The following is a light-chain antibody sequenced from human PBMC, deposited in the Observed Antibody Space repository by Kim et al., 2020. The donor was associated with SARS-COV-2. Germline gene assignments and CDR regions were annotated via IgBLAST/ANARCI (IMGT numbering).Light chain of an antibody. CDR3: QQYYNNPRT. CDR2: WAS. CDR1: QSVLYTSNNKNY. Sequence: ATINCKSSQSVLYTSNNKNYLAWYQQKPGQPPKLLIYWASTRESGVPDRFSGSGSGTDFTLTISSLQAEDVAVYYCQQYYNNPRTFGQGTKVDIK. V-gene: IGKV4-1*01. J-gene: IGKJ1*01.